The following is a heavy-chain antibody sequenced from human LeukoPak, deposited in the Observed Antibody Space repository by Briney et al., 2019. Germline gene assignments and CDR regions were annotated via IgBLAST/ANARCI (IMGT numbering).Heavy chain of an antibody. CDR3: ARDRDVRVVHAHYDAYDV. V-gene: IGHV3-11*01. CDR2: IFGSVVRI. J-gene: IGHJ3*01. CDR1: GFSFSDYH. Sequence: GGSLRLSCAASGFSFSDYHMIWLRQAPGRGLEWLSRIFGSVVRILFADSVKCRFTISRDYAKNSLFLQMDSMRAEDTAVYFCARDRDVRVVHAHYDAYDVWGQGTVVTVSS. D-gene: IGHD2-15*01.